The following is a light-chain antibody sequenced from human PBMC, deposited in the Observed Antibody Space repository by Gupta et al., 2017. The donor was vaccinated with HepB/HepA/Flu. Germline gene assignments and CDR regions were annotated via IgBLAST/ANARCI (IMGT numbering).Light chain of an antibody. CDR1: SSDVGGYNY. J-gene: IGLJ1*01. Sequence: QPASVSGSPGQSITISCTGTSSDVGGYNYVSWYQQHPGKAPKLMICDVSNRPSGVSNRFSGSKSGNTASLTISGLQAEDEADYYCNSYTSSSTLVFGTGTKVTVL. CDR3: NSYTSSSTLV. V-gene: IGLV2-14*03. CDR2: DVS.